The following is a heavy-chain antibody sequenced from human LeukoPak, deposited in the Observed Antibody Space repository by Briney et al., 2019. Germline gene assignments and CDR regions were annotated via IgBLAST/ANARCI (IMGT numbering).Heavy chain of an antibody. V-gene: IGHV1-24*01. CDR1: GYTLTESS. CDR3: ATDSEVRGSFDY. Sequence: ASVKVSCKVSGYTLTESSMHWVRQAPGKGLERMGGFDPEDGETIYAQKFQGRVTMTEDTSTDTAYMELSSLRSEDTAVYYCATDSEVRGSFDYWGQGTLVTVSS. CDR2: FDPEDGET. D-gene: IGHD3-10*01. J-gene: IGHJ4*02.